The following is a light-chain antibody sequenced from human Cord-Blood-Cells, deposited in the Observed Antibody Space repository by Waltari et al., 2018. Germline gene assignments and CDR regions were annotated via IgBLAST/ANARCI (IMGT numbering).Light chain of an antibody. CDR3: QQYYSTPLT. CDR2: WAS. Sequence: DIVMTQSPYSLAVSLGERAPIIGNSSQSVLYRPNNKNSLAWYQQKPGQPPKLLIYWASAREAWVPDRVSGGGSGTDFTLTISSLQAEDVAVYYCQQYYSTPLTVGGGTKVEIK. CDR1: QSVLYRPNNKNS. V-gene: IGKV4-1*01. J-gene: IGKJ4*01.